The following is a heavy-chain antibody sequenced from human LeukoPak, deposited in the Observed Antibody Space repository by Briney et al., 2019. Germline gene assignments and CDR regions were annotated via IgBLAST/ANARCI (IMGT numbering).Heavy chain of an antibody. Sequence: SGGSLRLSCAASGFTFSSYWMSWVRQAPGKGLEWVANIKQDGSEKYYVDSVKGRSTISRDNAKNSLYLQMNSLRAEDTAVYYCATPSRGYSGYDYYFDYWGQGTLVTVSS. J-gene: IGHJ4*02. V-gene: IGHV3-7*01. CDR2: IKQDGSEK. D-gene: IGHD5-12*01. CDR1: GFTFSSYW. CDR3: ATPSRGYSGYDYYFDY.